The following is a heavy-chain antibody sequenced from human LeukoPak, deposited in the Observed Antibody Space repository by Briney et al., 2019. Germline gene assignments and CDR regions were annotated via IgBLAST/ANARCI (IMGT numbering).Heavy chain of an antibody. CDR1: GFTFSSYE. Sequence: GGSLRLSCAASGFTFSSYEMNWVRQAPGKGLEWVSYISSSGSTIYYADSVKGRFTISRDNAKNSLYLQMNSLRAEDTAVYYCAKENELELLYSGFDYWGQGTLVTVSS. D-gene: IGHD1-7*01. J-gene: IGHJ4*02. V-gene: IGHV3-48*03. CDR3: AKENELELLYSGFDY. CDR2: ISSSGSTI.